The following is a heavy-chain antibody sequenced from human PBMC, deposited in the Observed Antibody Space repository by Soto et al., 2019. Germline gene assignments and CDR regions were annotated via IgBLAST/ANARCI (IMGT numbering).Heavy chain of an antibody. V-gene: IGHV3-73*01. CDR1: GFSFSDSA. D-gene: IGHD1-26*01. Sequence: GGSLRLSCAASGFSFSDSAMHWVRQASGKGLEWIARIRSKANSYLIAYDESVRGRFIISRDDSKNTAYLQMNDLNTEDTAIYYCARGGEMGINDYWGQGTPVTVSS. CDR3: ARGGEMGINDY. CDR2: IRSKANSYLI. J-gene: IGHJ4*02.